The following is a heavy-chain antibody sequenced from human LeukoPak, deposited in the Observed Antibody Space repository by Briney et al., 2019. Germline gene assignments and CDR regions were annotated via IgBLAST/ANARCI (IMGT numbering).Heavy chain of an antibody. CDR1: GFTFSSHW. J-gene: IGHJ4*02. V-gene: IGHV3-74*01. CDR3: ARDVLGQGVDY. CDR2: MNSDGSST. Sequence: GGSLRLSCAASGFTFSSHWMHWVRHTPGKGLMWVSHMNSDGSSTTYADSVKGRFTISRDNAKNTLYLQMNSLRADDTALYYCARDVLGQGVDYWGQGTLVTVSS. D-gene: IGHD2-8*01.